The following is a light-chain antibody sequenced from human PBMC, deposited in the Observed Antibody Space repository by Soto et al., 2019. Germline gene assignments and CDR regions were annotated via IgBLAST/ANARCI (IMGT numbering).Light chain of an antibody. Sequence: DIQFTQSPSFLSPSVGDRVTITCRASQDMNRDLAWYHQRPGTAPKLLIYAASILQSGVPSRFRGIGSGTLFTLKITSLQREDLGTYFCQQLNSYPSTFGQGTKL. CDR1: QDMNRD. CDR3: QQLNSYPST. J-gene: IGKJ2*01. V-gene: IGKV1-9*01. CDR2: AAS.